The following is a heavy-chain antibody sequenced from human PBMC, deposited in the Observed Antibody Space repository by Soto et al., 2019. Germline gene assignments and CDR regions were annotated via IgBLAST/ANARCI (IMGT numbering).Heavy chain of an antibody. CDR3: ARPDEGAYGSNHEYCTALDV. Sequence: QVQMVQYGAEADEPGSSVSVSCKVLVGTFSRFALSWVRQSHVQGLERVGEIVPIFGVTNYAHNCQSRVAITAEESKSTAYMDLSIPRFDDTAVYYCARPDEGAYGSNHEYCTALDVLGKGNTVTASS. J-gene: IGHJ6*03. D-gene: IGHD1-26*01. V-gene: IGHV1-69*01. CDR2: IVPIFGVT. CDR1: VGTFSRFA.